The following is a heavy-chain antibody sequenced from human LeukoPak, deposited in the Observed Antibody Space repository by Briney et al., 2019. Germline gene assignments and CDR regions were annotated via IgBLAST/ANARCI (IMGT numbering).Heavy chain of an antibody. CDR2: INPSGDDT. J-gene: IGHJ4*02. CDR1: GFTFSSSA. D-gene: IGHD2-15*01. V-gene: IGHV3-23*01. Sequence: PGGSLRLSCAASGFTFSSSATSWVRQAPGKGLEWVSAINPSGDDTYYAESVRGRFTISRDNSKNTVYLQMNSLRAEDTAAYYCARQRGYCSSGSCYFDYWGQGTLVTVSS. CDR3: ARQRGYCSSGSCYFDY.